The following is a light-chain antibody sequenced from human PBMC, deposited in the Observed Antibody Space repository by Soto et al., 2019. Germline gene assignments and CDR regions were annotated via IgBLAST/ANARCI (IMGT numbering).Light chain of an antibody. J-gene: IGLJ2*01. Sequence: QPVLTQPPSGSGSPGQRVTITCSGRGSNIGADYDVHWYQQLPGTAPKLLIYGNINRPSGVPDRFSASKSGTSASLAITGLQAEDEAGYYCQSYDSSLSGVVFGGGTKLTVL. CDR1: GSNIGADYD. CDR3: QSYDSSLSGVV. CDR2: GNI. V-gene: IGLV1-40*01.